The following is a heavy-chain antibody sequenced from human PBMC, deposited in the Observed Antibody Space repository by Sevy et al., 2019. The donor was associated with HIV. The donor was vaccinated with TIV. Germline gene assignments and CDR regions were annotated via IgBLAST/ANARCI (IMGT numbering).Heavy chain of an antibody. CDR3: AGENAWGRGYS. CDR1: GGSITSLY. CDR2: NNYNGHI. Sequence: SETLSLTCTVSGGSITSLYWNWIRQPPGKGLEWIANNNYNGHINYNPSLKSRVTLSLDTSTNQFSLRLSSVTAADTAMYYCAGENAWGRGYSWGQGTLVTVSS. D-gene: IGHD1-26*01. V-gene: IGHV4-59*08. J-gene: IGHJ4*02.